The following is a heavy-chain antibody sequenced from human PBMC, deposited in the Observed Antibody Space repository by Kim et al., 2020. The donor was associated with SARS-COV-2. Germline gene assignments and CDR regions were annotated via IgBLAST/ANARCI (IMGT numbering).Heavy chain of an antibody. J-gene: IGHJ4*02. Sequence: SYTPSLKSQVTISVDTSKNQFSLKLSSVTAADTAVYYCARRGYSSRVFDYWGQGTLVTVSS. CDR3: ARRGYSSRVFDY. D-gene: IGHD6-13*01. V-gene: IGHV4-39*01.